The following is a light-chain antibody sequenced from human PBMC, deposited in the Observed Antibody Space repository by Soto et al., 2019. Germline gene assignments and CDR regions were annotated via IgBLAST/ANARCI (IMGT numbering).Light chain of an antibody. CDR2: GAS. CDR1: QSVSSRY. CDR3: QQYDSSSKYT. J-gene: IGKJ2*01. V-gene: IGKV3-20*01. Sequence: EIVLTQSPGTLALSPGERATLSCRASQSVSSRYLAWYQQKPGQAPKLLIYGASSTATGIPDRFSGSGSGTDLTLTISRLEPEDFAVYSCQQYDSSSKYTFGQGTKVEIK.